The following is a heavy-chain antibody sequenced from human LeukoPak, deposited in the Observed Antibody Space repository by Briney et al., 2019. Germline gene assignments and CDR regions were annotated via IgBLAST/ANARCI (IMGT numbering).Heavy chain of an antibody. CDR3: ARMVRGVAEVGY. CDR1: GGSFSGYY. D-gene: IGHD3-10*01. V-gene: IGHV4-34*01. Sequence: SETLSLTCAVYGGSFSGYYWSWIRQPPGKGLEWIGEINHSGSTNYNPSLKSRVTISVDTSKNQFSLKLSSVTAADTAVYFCARMVRGVAEVGYWGQGTLVTVSS. J-gene: IGHJ4*02. CDR2: INHSGST.